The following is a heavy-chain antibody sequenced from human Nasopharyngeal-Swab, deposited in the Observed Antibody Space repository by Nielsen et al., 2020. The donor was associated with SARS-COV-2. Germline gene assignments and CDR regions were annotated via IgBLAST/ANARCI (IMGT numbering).Heavy chain of an antibody. CDR3: TTDFMGLLSEGFDY. CDR1: GFTFSNAW. Sequence: GGSLRLSCAASGFTFSNAWMSWVRQAPGKGLEWVGRIKSKTDGGTTDYAAPVKGRFTISRDDSKNTLYLQMNSLKTEDTAVYYCTTDFMGLLSEGFDYWGQGTLVTSPQ. J-gene: IGHJ4*02. D-gene: IGHD4/OR15-4a*01. V-gene: IGHV3-15*01. CDR2: IKSKTDGGTT.